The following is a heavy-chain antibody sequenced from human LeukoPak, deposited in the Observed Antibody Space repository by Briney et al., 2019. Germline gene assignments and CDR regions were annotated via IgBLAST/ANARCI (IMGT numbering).Heavy chain of an antibody. V-gene: IGHV3-7*01. Sequence: GGSLRLSCVASGFIVSNNFLSWVRQAPGKGLEWVANIKQDGSEKYYVDSVKGRFTISRDNAKNSLYLQMNSLRAEDTAVYYCARDGEWLRFDYFDYWGQGTLVTVSS. J-gene: IGHJ4*02. D-gene: IGHD5-12*01. CDR1: GFIVSNNF. CDR3: ARDGEWLRFDYFDY. CDR2: IKQDGSEK.